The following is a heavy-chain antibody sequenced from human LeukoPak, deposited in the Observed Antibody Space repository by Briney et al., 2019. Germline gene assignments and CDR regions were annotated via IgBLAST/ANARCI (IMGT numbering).Heavy chain of an antibody. V-gene: IGHV4-4*07. CDR1: GTSLTTYF. Sequence: SETLSLTCTVSGTSLTTYFWSWIRQPAGKGLEWIGRFNSSGSTSYNPSLKSRLTMSVDTSKNEFSLKLRSVTAADTAVYYCVRDRVDSSGYYYYYGLDVWGQGTTVTVSS. J-gene: IGHJ6*02. D-gene: IGHD3-22*01. CDR3: VRDRVDSSGYYYYYGLDV. CDR2: FNSSGST.